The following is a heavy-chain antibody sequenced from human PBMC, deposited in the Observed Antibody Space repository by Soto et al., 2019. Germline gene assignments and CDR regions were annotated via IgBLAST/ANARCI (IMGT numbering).Heavy chain of an antibody. D-gene: IGHD2-15*01. J-gene: IGHJ4*02. V-gene: IGHV3-30-3*01. CDR1: GFTFSSYA. CDR2: ISYDGSNK. CDR3: ARDLGCSGGSCYSRRVSWAMFGFDY. Sequence: QVQLVESGGGVVQPGRSLRLSCAASGFTFSSYAMHWVRQAPGKGLEWVAVISYDGSNKYYADSVKGRFTISRDNSTNTLYLQMNSLRAEDTAVYYCARDLGCSGGSCYSRRVSWAMFGFDYWGQGTLVTVSS.